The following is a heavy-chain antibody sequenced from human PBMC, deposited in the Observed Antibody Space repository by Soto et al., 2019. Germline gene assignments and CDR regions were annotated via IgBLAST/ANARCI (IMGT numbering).Heavy chain of an antibody. CDR3: ARGAFYYDFATSHYFDF. Sequence: SETLSLTCSVSGDSINSIDHFWSWIRQSPGKGLEWIGYIYNSGTTYHNPSLKSRLLMSLDTSKNQFSLKLTSVTAADTAVYYCARGAFYYDFATSHYFDFWGQGALVTVSS. V-gene: IGHV4-30-4*01. D-gene: IGHD3-3*01. J-gene: IGHJ4*02. CDR1: GDSINSIDHF. CDR2: IYNSGTT.